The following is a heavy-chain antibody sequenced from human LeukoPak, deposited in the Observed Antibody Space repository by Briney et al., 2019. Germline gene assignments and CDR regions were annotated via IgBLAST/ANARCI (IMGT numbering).Heavy chain of an antibody. V-gene: IGHV3-48*01. Sequence: GGSLRLFCGASGFTFSSYSMNWVRQAPGEGLEWVSYISSSSSTIYYAEVVKGRFTISRDNAKNSLYLQMNSLRAEDTAVYYCAREGLPIVVVTATDAFDIWGQATMVTVSS. J-gene: IGHJ3*02. CDR2: ISSSSSTI. CDR3: AREGLPIVVVTATDAFDI. D-gene: IGHD2-21*02. CDR1: GFTFSSYS.